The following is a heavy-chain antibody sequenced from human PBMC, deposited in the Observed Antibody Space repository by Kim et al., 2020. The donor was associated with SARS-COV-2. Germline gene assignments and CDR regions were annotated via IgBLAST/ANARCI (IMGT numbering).Heavy chain of an antibody. J-gene: IGHJ4*02. V-gene: IGHV4-31*02. Sequence: SLKSRVTISVDTSKNQFSLKLSSVAAADTAVYYCARDRGPHDYSEGGFDYWGQGTLVTVSS. CDR3: ARDRGPHDYSEGGFDY. D-gene: IGHD4-17*01.